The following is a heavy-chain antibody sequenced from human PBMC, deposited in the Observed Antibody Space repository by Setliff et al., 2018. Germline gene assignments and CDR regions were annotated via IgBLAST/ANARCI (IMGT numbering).Heavy chain of an antibody. CDR2: IIPIFGTP. J-gene: IGHJ6*03. CDR3: ARGPQKFYSDTSGYYYDALYYYMDV. D-gene: IGHD3-22*01. CDR1: GGTFSRSA. V-gene: IGHV1-69*13. Sequence: SVKVSCKASGGTFSRSAISWVRQAPGQGLEWMGGIIPIFGTPTYAQKFQGRVTIIADESTSTTYMELSSLRSEDTAVYYCARGPQKFYSDTSGYYYDALYYYMDVWGKGTTVTVSS.